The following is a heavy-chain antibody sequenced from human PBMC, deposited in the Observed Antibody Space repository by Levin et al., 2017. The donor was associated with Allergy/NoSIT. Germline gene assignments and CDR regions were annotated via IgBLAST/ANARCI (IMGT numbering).Heavy chain of an antibody. V-gene: IGHV3-7*04. J-gene: IGHJ4*02. CDR2: IKTDGSEK. CDR1: GFTFSSYW. D-gene: IGHD4-17*01. CDR3: ARGGYSGDYLSDY. Sequence: GGPLRLSCAASGFTFSSYWMSWVRQAPGKGLEWVGNIKTDGSEKYYVDSVKGRFTMSRDNAKNTLYLQMNSLRVEDTAVYYCARGGYSGDYLSDYWGQGTVVTVSS.